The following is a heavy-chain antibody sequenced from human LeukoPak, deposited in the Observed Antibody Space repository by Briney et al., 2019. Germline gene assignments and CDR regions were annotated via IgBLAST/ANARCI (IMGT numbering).Heavy chain of an antibody. CDR1: GFTFSSYG. CDR3: ARDPTYYLRYGYFDS. J-gene: IGHJ4*02. V-gene: IGHV3-30*02. D-gene: IGHD1-26*01. CDR2: IRYDGSNK. Sequence: GGSLRLSCAASGFTFSSYGMHWVRQAPGKGLEWVAFIRYDGSNKYYADSVKGRFTISRDNSKNTLYLQMNSLRAEDTAVYYCARDPTYYLRYGYFDSWGQGTLVTVSS.